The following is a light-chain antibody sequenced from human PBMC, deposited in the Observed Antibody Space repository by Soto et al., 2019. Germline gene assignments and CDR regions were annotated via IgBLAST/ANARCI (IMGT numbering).Light chain of an antibody. V-gene: IGKV3-20*01. J-gene: IGKJ1*01. CDR2: GAS. CDR1: QSVSTNF. CDR3: QQYGRTSWT. Sequence: EIVLTQSPGTLSLSPGEGDTLSCRDSQSVSTNFFAWYQQKPGQAPRLLIYGASTRATGIPDRFSGSGSGTDFTLTISRLEPEDFAVYYCQQYGRTSWTFGQGTKV.